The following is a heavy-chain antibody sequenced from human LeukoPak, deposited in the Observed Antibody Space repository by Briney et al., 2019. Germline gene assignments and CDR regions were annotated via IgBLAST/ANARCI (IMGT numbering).Heavy chain of an antibody. V-gene: IGHV3-48*04. D-gene: IGHD1-26*01. CDR2: ISSSGSTI. J-gene: IGHJ6*03. CDR1: GFTFSSYA. Sequence: GGSLRLSCAASGFTFSSYAMSWVRQAPGKGLEWVSYISSSGSTIYYADSVKGRFTISRDNAKNSLYLQMNSLRAEDTAVYYCARLRGSRLARSYYYYMDIWGKGTTVTVSS. CDR3: ARLRGSRLARSYYYYMDI.